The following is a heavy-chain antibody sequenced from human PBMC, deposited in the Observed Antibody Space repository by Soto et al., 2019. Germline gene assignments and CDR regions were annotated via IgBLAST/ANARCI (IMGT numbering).Heavy chain of an antibody. CDR2: ISYDGSNK. V-gene: IGHV3-30*18. J-gene: IGHJ5*02. CDR1: GFTFSSYG. CDR3: AKDSYYEIRCHDKT. D-gene: IGHD3-22*01. Sequence: AGGSLRLSCAASGFTFSSYGMHWVRQAPGKGLEWVAVISYDGSNKYYADSVKGRFTISRDNSKNTLYLQMNSLRAEDTAVYYCAKDSYYEIRCHDKTWGQGTLVTVTS.